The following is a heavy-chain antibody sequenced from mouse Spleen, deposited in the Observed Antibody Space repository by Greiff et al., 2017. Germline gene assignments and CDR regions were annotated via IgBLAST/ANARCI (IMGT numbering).Heavy chain of an antibody. Sequence: QVQLQQSGAELVRPGTSVKVSCKASGYAFTNYLIEWVKQRPGQGLEWIGVINPGSGGTNYNEKFKGKATLTADKSSSTAYMQLSSLTSEDSAVYFCARSGRTAPFAYWGQGTLVTVSA. CDR1: GYAFTNYL. V-gene: IGHV1-54*01. CDR3: ARSGRTAPFAY. D-gene: IGHD1-2*01. CDR2: INPGSGGT. J-gene: IGHJ3*01.